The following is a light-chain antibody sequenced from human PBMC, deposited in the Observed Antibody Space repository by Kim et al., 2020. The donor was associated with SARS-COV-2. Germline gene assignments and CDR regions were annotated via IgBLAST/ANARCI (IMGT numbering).Light chain of an antibody. CDR2: QDS. V-gene: IGLV3-1*01. Sequence: VSGSPGQTASISCSGDKLGNKYISWYRQKPGQSPVLVIYQDSKRPSGIPERFSGSNSGNTATLTISGTQAMDEADYYCQAWDSTVVFGGGTQLTVL. CDR1: KLGNKY. CDR3: QAWDSTVV. J-gene: IGLJ3*02.